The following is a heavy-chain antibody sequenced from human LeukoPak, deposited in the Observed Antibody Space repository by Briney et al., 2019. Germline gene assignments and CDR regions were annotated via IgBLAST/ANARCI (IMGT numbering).Heavy chain of an antibody. Sequence: GGSLRLSCAASGFTFSDYYMSWIRQAPGKGLEWVSYISSSSSYTNYADSVKGRFTISRDNAKNSLYLQMNSLKTEDTAVYYCAHLMNGDYLGPSDYWGQGTLVTVSS. CDR1: GFTFSDYY. V-gene: IGHV3-11*03. CDR3: AHLMNGDYLGPSDY. CDR2: ISSSSSYT. J-gene: IGHJ4*02. D-gene: IGHD4-17*01.